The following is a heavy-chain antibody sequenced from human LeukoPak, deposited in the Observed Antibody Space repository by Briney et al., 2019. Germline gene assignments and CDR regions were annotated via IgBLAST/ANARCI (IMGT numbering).Heavy chain of an antibody. V-gene: IGHV3-9*01. D-gene: IGHD3-16*01. CDR3: AKDMARRLSYYYYGMDV. J-gene: IGHJ6*02. Sequence: GRSLRLSCAASGFTLDDYAMHWVRQAPGKGLEWVSGISWNSGSIGYADSVKGRFTISRDNAKNSLYLQMNSLRAEETALYYCAKDMARRLSYYYYGMDVWGQGTTVTVSS. CDR2: ISWNSGSI. CDR1: GFTLDDYA.